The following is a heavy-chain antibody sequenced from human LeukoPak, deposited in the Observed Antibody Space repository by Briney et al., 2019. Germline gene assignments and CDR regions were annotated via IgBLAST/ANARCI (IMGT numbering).Heavy chain of an antibody. CDR3: ARGGYSGYDFDY. CDR1: GGSISSSSYY. D-gene: IGHD5-12*01. CDR2: IYYSGST. V-gene: IGHV4-39*07. J-gene: IGHJ4*02. Sequence: SETLSLTCTVSGGSISSSSYYWGWIRQPPGKGLEWIGSIYYSGSTNYNPSLKSRVTISVDTSKNQFSLKLSSVTAADTAVYYCARGGYSGYDFDYWGQGTLVTVSS.